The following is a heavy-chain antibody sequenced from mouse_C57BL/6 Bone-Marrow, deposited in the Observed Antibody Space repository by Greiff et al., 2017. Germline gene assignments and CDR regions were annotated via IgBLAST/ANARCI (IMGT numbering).Heavy chain of an antibody. Sequence: VQLKESVAELVRPGASVKLSCTASGFNIKNTYMHWVQQRPEQGLEWIGRIDPAHGNTKYAPKFPGKATITADTSSNTAYLQLSSLTSEDTAIYYCARSSYYSNYAWFAYWGQGTLVTVSA. V-gene: IGHV14-3*01. CDR1: GFNIKNTY. D-gene: IGHD2-5*01. J-gene: IGHJ3*01. CDR3: ARSSYYSNYAWFAY. CDR2: IDPAHGNT.